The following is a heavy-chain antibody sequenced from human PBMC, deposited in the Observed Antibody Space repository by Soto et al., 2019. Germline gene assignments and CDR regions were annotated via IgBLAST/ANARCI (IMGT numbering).Heavy chain of an antibody. CDR3: ASHRGNTYGPYDY. Sequence: VQLQESGPGLVKPSGTLSLTCAVSGGSISSGNWWSWVRQSPRKGLEWIGELPHSGNTNHNPSLXXRXAISIDKSKNQCSLKLTSVTAADTAVYYCASHRGNTYGPYDYWGQGTLVTVSS. V-gene: IGHV4-4*02. D-gene: IGHD5-18*01. CDR1: GGSISSGNW. CDR2: LPHSGNT. J-gene: IGHJ4*02.